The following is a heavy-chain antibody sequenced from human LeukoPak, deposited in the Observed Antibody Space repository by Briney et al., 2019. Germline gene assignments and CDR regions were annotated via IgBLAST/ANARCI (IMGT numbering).Heavy chain of an antibody. Sequence: GGSLRLSCAASGFTFSSYSMNWVRQAPGKGLEWVSYISSSGSGNIYYADSVTGRFTISRDNAKNSLYLHMNSLRDEDTAVYYCARDGHPTAMVTGGAFDIWGQGTPGPVSS. CDR2: ISSSGSGNI. J-gene: IGHJ3*02. V-gene: IGHV3-48*02. D-gene: IGHD5-18*01. CDR1: GFTFSSYS. CDR3: ARDGHPTAMVTGGAFDI.